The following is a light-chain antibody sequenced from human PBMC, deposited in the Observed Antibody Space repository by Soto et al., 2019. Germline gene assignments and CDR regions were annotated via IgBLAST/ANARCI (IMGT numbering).Light chain of an antibody. Sequence: EIVLTQSPGTLSLSPGGRATLSFVASQSVSSSDLAWYQQKPRQAPRLLVYGASSRATGIPPRFSGSGSGTDFTLTISSLEPEDSAVYYCQQRHMWPITFGQGTRLEIK. CDR3: QQRHMWPIT. J-gene: IGKJ5*01. V-gene: IGKV3D-20*02. CDR2: GAS. CDR1: QSVSSSD.